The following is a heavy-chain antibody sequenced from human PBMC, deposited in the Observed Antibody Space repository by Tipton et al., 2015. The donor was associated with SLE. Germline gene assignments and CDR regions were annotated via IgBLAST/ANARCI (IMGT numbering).Heavy chain of an antibody. CDR1: GGSFSGYY. Sequence: TLSLTCAVYGGSFSGYYWSWIRQPPGKGLEWIGEINHSGNTNYNPSLKSRVTISVDTSKNQFSLKLSSVTAADTAVYYCASVNYGGYWGQGTLVTVSS. CDR2: INHSGNT. D-gene: IGHD1-7*01. CDR3: ASVNYGGY. J-gene: IGHJ4*02. V-gene: IGHV4-34*01.